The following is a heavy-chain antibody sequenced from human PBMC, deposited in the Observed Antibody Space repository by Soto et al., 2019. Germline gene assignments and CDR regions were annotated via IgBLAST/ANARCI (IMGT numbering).Heavy chain of an antibody. CDR3: AKDGDSSSWSNWFDP. D-gene: IGHD6-13*01. J-gene: IGHJ5*02. CDR1: GFTFSSYA. V-gene: IGHV3-23*01. Sequence: EVQLLESGGGLVQPGGSLRLSCAASGFTFSSYAMSWVRQAPGKGLEWVSAISGSGGSTYYADSVKGRFTISRDNSKNSLYLQMNSLRAEDTAVYYCAKDGDSSSWSNWFDPWGQGTLVTVSS. CDR2: ISGSGGST.